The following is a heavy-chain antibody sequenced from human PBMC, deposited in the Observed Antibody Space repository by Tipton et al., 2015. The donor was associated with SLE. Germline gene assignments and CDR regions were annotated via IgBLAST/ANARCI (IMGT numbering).Heavy chain of an antibody. J-gene: IGHJ5*02. Sequence: QLVQSGAEVKQPGASVKVSCKASTSTFSNDNINWVRQAPGQGLEWMGWISTYIGNTNYAQKLQGRVTMTTDTSTSTAYMELRSLSSDDTAVYYCARQDYESRGANDRWCQGTLVTVSS. CDR1: TSTFSNDN. CDR3: ARQDYESRGANDR. CDR2: ISTYIGNT. V-gene: IGHV1-18*01. D-gene: IGHD3-22*01.